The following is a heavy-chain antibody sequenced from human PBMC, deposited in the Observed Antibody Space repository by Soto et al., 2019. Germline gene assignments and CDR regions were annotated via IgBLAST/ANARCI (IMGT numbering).Heavy chain of an antibody. CDR2: ISYDGSNK. J-gene: IGHJ5*02. CDR3: AKIESGGITMIAPLDP. D-gene: IGHD3-22*01. Sequence: PGGSLRLSCAASGFTFSSYGMHWVRQAPGKGLEWVAVISYDGSNKYYADSVKGRFTISRDNSKNTLYLQMNSLRAEDTAVYYCAKIESGGITMIAPLDPWGQGTLVTVPQ. CDR1: GFTFSSYG. V-gene: IGHV3-30*18.